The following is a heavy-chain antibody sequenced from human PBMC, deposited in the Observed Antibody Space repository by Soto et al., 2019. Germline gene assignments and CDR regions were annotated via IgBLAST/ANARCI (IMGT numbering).Heavy chain of an antibody. D-gene: IGHD4-4*01. CDR2: ISYDGSNK. CDR1: GFTFSSYA. V-gene: IGHV3-30-3*01. Sequence: QVQLVESGGGVVQPGRSLRLSCAASGFTFSSYAMHWVRQAPGKGLEWVAVISYDGSNKYYADSVKGRFTISRDNSKKSRYLQMSSLRAEDTAVYYCARPLWRDDYNWRYFDLWGRGTLVTVSS. J-gene: IGHJ2*01. CDR3: ARPLWRDDYNWRYFDL.